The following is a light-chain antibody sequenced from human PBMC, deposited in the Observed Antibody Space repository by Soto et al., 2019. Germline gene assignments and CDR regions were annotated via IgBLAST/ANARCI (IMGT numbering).Light chain of an antibody. J-gene: IGKJ1*01. CDR3: QQYGSSHRT. V-gene: IGKV3-20*01. Sequence: EIVLTQSPGTLSLSPGERATLSCRASQSVSSSYLAWYQQKPGQAPRLLIYGASSRATGIPDRFSGSGSGTDFTLTISRLEPEDFDLYYCQQYGSSHRTLGQGTKVDIK. CDR2: GAS. CDR1: QSVSSSY.